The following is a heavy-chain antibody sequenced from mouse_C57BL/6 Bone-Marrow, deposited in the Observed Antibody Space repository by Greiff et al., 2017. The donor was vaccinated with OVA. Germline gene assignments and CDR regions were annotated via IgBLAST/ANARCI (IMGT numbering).Heavy chain of an antibody. CDR3: ARHYDYDDYFDY. D-gene: IGHD2-4*01. CDR1: GFTFSSYA. CDR2: ISDGGSYT. Sequence: EVKVVESGGGLVKPGGSLKLSCAASGFTFSSYAMSWVRQTPEKRLEWVATISDGGSYTYYPDNVKGRFTISRDNAKNNLYLQMSHLKSEDTAMYYCARHYDYDDYFDYWGQGTTLTVSS. J-gene: IGHJ2*01. V-gene: IGHV5-4*03.